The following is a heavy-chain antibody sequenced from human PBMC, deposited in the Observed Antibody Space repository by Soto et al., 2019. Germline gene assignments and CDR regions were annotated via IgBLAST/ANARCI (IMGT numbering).Heavy chain of an antibody. Sequence: GGSLRLSCAASGFMFSSFVIHGGRQAPGKGLMWVAVISNDGTCRDYDDSVNGRFTISRDNFGNTVALHVNSLRPEDTAVYYCAKQHSDLVIGAFDVWGPGAVVT. CDR3: AKQHSDLVIGAFDV. J-gene: IGHJ3*01. V-gene: IGHV3-30*18. D-gene: IGHD4-4*01. CDR1: GFMFSSFV. CDR2: ISNDGTCR.